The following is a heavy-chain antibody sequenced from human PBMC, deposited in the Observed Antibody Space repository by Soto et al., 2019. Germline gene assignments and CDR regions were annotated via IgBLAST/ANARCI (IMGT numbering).Heavy chain of an antibody. Sequence: ASVKVSCKASGYTFTGYYMHWVRQAPGQGLEWMGWINPNSGGTNYAQKFQGRVTMTRDTSISTAYMELSRLRSDDTAVYYCARYYDLWSGFDKPPRDYYYYYYGMDVWGQGTTVTVSS. CDR1: GYTFTGYY. CDR3: ARYYDLWSGFDKPPRDYYYYYYGMDV. CDR2: INPNSGGT. J-gene: IGHJ6*02. V-gene: IGHV1-2*02. D-gene: IGHD3-3*01.